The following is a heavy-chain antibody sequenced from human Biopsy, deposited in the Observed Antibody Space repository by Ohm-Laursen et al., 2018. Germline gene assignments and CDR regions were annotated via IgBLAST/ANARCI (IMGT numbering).Heavy chain of an antibody. CDR2: IFHSGST. D-gene: IGHD6-13*01. Sequence: SDTLSLTCAVSGASISSAAYHWSWIRQLPGKGLEWIGYIFHSGSTSYNPSLRSLVTISTDTSTNQFSLKVRSVTAADTAMYYCAGATSGTSLYDPWGQGILVTVSS. CDR3: AGATSGTSLYDP. J-gene: IGHJ5*02. CDR1: GASISSAAYH. V-gene: IGHV4-31*01.